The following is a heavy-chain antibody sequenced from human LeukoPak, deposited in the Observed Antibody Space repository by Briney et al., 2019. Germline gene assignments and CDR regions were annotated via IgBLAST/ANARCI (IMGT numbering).Heavy chain of an antibody. V-gene: IGHV3-74*01. CDR2: IDNDWGST. CDR1: GFTFHSYW. CDR3: ARSSFPYYFDY. Sequence: GGSLRLSCAGSGFTFHSYWMHWVRHAPGKGLVWVSRIDNDWGSTTYADSVKGRFTISRDNAKNTLYLQMNSVRAEDTAVYYCARSSFPYYFDYWGQGTLVTVSS. D-gene: IGHD3-16*01. J-gene: IGHJ4*02.